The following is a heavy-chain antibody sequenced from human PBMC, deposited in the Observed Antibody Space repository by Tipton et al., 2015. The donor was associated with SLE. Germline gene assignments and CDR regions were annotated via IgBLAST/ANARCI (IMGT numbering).Heavy chain of an antibody. J-gene: IGHJ6*03. V-gene: IGHV4-59*01. Sequence: TLSLTCAVSGYSISSGYYWSWIRQPPGKGLEWIGYIYYSGSTNYNPSLKSRVTISVDTSKNQFSLKLSSVTAADTAVYYCARVGVTLYYYYMDVWGKGTTVTVSS. CDR1: GYSISSGYY. CDR3: ARVGVTLYYYYMDV. CDR2: IYYSGST. D-gene: IGHD3-16*01.